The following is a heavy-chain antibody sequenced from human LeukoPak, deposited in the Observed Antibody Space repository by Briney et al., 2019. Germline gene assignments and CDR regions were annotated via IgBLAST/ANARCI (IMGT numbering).Heavy chain of an antibody. Sequence: GRSLRLSCAASAFTFSNYGRHWVRQAPGRGLEWVTGISYDGTSQYYADSVKGRFTISRDNSRNTMLLQMNSLRAEDTALYYCTKDKGYGDYYYYYGMDVWGQGTTVTVSS. CDR3: TKDKGYGDYYYYYGMDV. CDR2: ISYDGTSQ. J-gene: IGHJ6*02. V-gene: IGHV3-30*18. D-gene: IGHD4-17*01. CDR1: AFTFSNYG.